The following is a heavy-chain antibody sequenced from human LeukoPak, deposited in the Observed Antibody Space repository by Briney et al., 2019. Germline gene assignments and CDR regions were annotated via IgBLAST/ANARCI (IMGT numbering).Heavy chain of an antibody. D-gene: IGHD3-22*01. V-gene: IGHV1-69*05. J-gene: IGHJ4*02. CDR1: GGTFSSYA. CDR2: IIPIFGTA. Sequence: ASVKVSCKASGGTFSSYAISWVRQAPGQGLEWMGRIIPIFGTANYAQKFQGRVTITTDESTSTAYMELSSLRSEDTAVYYCAREVFPDSSGNDYWGQGTLVTVSS. CDR3: AREVFPDSSGNDY.